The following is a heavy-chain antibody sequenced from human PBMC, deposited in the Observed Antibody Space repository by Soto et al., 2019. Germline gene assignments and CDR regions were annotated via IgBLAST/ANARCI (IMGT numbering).Heavy chain of an antibody. CDR1: GFSLSTSGVG. J-gene: IGHJ5*02. D-gene: IGHD3-10*01. CDR3: ARTTTIGGHPPWFCP. CDR2: IYWNDDK. Sequence: GSGPTLVNPTQTRTLTCTFSGFSLSTSGVGVGWIRQPPGQALEWLALIYWNDDKRYSPSLKSRLTITKDTSKNQVVLTMTNMDPVDTASYYCARTTTIGGHPPWFCPWGRGTMVTVSS. V-gene: IGHV2-5*01.